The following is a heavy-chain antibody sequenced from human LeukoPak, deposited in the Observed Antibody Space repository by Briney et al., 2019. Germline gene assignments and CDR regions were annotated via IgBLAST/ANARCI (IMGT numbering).Heavy chain of an antibody. Sequence: GASVTVSCKASGGTFSSYAISWVRQAPGQGLEWMGRIIPIFGIANYAQKFQGRVTITADKSTSTAYMELSSLRSEDTAVYYCAREGEYTFQHWGQGTLVTVSS. CDR1: GGTFSSYA. J-gene: IGHJ1*01. D-gene: IGHD2/OR15-2a*01. V-gene: IGHV1-69*04. CDR3: AREGEYTFQH. CDR2: IIPIFGIA.